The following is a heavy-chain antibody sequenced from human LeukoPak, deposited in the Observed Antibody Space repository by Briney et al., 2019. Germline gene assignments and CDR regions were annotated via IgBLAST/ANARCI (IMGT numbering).Heavy chain of an antibody. V-gene: IGHV1-2*02. J-gene: IGHJ4*02. D-gene: IGHD6-19*01. Sequence: GSVKVSCEASGYTFTGYYMHWVRQAPGQGLEWMGWINPTSGGTNYAQKFQGRVTMTRDTSISTAYMELSRLRSDDTAVYYCAGNSGSGWFRYDYWGQGTLVTVSS. CDR3: AGNSGSGWFRYDY. CDR2: INPTSGGT. CDR1: GYTFTGYY.